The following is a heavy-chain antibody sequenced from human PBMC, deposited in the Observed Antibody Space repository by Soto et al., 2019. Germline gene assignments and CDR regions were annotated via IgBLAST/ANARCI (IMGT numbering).Heavy chain of an antibody. J-gene: IGHJ4*02. Sequence: PSETLSLTCTVSGGSISSSSYYWGWIRQPPGKGLEWIGSIYYSGSTYYNPSLKGRVTISVDTSKNQFSLKLSSVTAADTAVYYCASHTYYYISSGDYYTLDYFDYWGRGTLVTV. V-gene: IGHV4-39*01. D-gene: IGHD3-22*01. CDR1: GGSISSSSYY. CDR2: IYYSGST. CDR3: ASHTYYYISSGDYYTLDYFDY.